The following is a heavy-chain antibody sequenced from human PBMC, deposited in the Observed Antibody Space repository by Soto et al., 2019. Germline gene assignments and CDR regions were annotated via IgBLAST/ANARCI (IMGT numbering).Heavy chain of an antibody. V-gene: IGHV3-21*01. CDR3: ARESTAWPLAYGLGV. J-gene: IGHJ6*02. Sequence: PGGSLRLSCVGSGFTFSTYSINWVRQAPGKGLEWVSSISSRSDIYYADSVKGRFTISRDNAKNSVSLQMNRLRAEDTAVYYYARESTAWPLAYGLGVWGQGTTLTVSS. CDR1: GFTFSTYS. CDR2: ISSRSDI. D-gene: IGHD1-26*01.